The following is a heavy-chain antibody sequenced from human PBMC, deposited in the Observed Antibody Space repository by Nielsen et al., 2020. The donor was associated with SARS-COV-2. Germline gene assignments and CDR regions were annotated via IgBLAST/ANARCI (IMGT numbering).Heavy chain of an antibody. CDR3: ARLAVDYGMDV. CDR1: GYTFTSYG. CDR2: ISAYNGNT. D-gene: IGHD6-19*01. V-gene: IGHV1-18*01. Sequence: ASVKVSCKASGYTFTSYGISWVRQAPGQGLEWMGWISAYNGNTNYAQKLQGRVTMTTDTSTSTAYMELSSLRSEDTAVYYCARLAVDYGMDVWGQGTTVTVSS. J-gene: IGHJ6*02.